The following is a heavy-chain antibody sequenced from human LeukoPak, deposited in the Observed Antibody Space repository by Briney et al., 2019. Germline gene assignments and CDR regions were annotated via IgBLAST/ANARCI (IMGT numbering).Heavy chain of an antibody. Sequence: SETLSLTCTVSGGSIRSGSYYWSWIRQPAGKGLEWIGHIFTSGSTNYNPSLKSRVTISVDTSKNQFSLKLSSVTAADTAVYYCARAREEWLLYRGSYWYFDLWGRGTLVTVSS. CDR1: GGSIRSGSYY. CDR3: ARAREEWLLYRGSYWYFDL. D-gene: IGHD3-3*01. J-gene: IGHJ2*01. CDR2: IFTSGST. V-gene: IGHV4-61*09.